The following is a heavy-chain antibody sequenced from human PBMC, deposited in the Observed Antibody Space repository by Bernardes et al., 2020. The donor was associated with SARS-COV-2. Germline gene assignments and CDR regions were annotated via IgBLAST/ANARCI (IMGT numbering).Heavy chain of an antibody. D-gene: IGHD1-1*01. J-gene: IGHJ6*02. CDR3: ASNLDESQLFAYAMDV. CDR2: ISAYSGTT. CDR1: GYTFTTYG. V-gene: IGHV1-18*04. Sequence: AAWQDYCKASGYTFTTYGISWVRQAPGQGLEWMGWISAYSGTTTYAQKFQGRITLTTDTSTSTVYMELRSLRSDDTAAYYCASNLDESQLFAYAMDVWGQGTTVTVSS.